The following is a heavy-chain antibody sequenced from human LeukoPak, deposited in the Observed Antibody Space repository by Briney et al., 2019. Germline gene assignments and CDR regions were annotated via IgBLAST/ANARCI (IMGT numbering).Heavy chain of an antibody. J-gene: IGHJ5*02. CDR2: IIPIFGTA. CDR1: GGTFSSYA. D-gene: IGHD1-7*01. Sequence: SVKVSCKASGGTFSSYAISWVRQAPGQGLEWMGGIIPIFGTANYAQKFQGRVTITADESTSTAYMELSSLRSEDTAVYYCANSPTTRLMWFDPWGQGTLVTVSS. V-gene: IGHV1-69*01. CDR3: ANSPTTRLMWFDP.